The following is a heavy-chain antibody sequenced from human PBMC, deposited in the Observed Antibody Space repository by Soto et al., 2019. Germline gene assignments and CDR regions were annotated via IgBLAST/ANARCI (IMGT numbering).Heavy chain of an antibody. Sequence: QLVESGGGLVKPGGSLRLSCAASGFSFSSFNMNWVRQAPGKGLEWVSSISSSSTYMNYAESVKGRFTISRDNAKNSLYLQMTSLRAEDTAVYYCARPDFEPGAFDYWGQGTLVTVSS. J-gene: IGHJ4*02. CDR3: ARPDFEPGAFDY. CDR2: ISSSSTYM. V-gene: IGHV3-21*01. CDR1: GFSFSSFN. D-gene: IGHD3-10*01.